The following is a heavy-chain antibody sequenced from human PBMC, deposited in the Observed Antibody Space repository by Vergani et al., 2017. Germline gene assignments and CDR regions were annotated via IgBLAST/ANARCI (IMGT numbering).Heavy chain of an antibody. Sequence: EVQLMESGGGLVQPGGSLRLSCAASGFTFSNYWMSWVRQAPGKGLEWVANIKEDGSETFYVDSVMGRFTISRDNAKNSLYLQMNSLRAEETAVYFCARLGLTASRREAPVFDCWGQGTLVTVSS. CDR2: IKEDGSET. J-gene: IGHJ4*02. CDR3: ARLGLTASRREAPVFDC. V-gene: IGHV3-7*01. D-gene: IGHD6-13*01. CDR1: GFTFSNYW.